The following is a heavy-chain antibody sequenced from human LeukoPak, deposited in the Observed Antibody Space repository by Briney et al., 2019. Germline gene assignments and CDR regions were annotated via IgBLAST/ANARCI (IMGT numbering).Heavy chain of an antibody. CDR3: ARPHTHYDILTGYYSYFDY. D-gene: IGHD3-9*01. Sequence: SETLSLTCAVYGGSFSSYYWSWIRQPPGKGLEWIGEINHSGSTNYNPSLKSRVTISVDTSKNQFSLKLSSVTAADTAVYYCARPHTHYDILTGYYSYFDYWGQGTLVTVSS. CDR1: GGSFSSYY. V-gene: IGHV4-34*01. J-gene: IGHJ4*02. CDR2: INHSGST.